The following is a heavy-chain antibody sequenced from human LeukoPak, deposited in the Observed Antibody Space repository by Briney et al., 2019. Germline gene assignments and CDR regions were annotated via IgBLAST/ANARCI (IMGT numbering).Heavy chain of an antibody. J-gene: IGHJ4*02. CDR1: GGSFSGYY. Sequence: SETLSLTCAVYGGSFSGYYWSWIRQPPGKGLDWIGEINHSGSTNYNPSLKSRVTISVDTSKNQFSLKLSSVTAADTAVYYCARGGYCSSTSCYGDFDYWGQGTLVTVSS. V-gene: IGHV4-34*01. D-gene: IGHD2-2*01. CDR3: ARGGYCSSTSCYGDFDY. CDR2: INHSGST.